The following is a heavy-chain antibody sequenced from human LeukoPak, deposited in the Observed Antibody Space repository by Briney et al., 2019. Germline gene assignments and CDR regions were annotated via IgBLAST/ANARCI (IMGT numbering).Heavy chain of an antibody. J-gene: IGHJ5*02. CDR1: GGSISSGSYY. CDR3: ARAGYSGYDRRFDP. CDR2: IYTSGST. V-gene: IGHV4-61*02. Sequence: PSETLSLTCTVSGGSISSGSYYWSWIRQPAGKGLEWIGRIYTSGSTNYNPSLKSRVTISVDTSKNQFSLKLSSVTAADTAVYYCARAGYSGYDRRFDPWGQGTLVTVSS. D-gene: IGHD5-12*01.